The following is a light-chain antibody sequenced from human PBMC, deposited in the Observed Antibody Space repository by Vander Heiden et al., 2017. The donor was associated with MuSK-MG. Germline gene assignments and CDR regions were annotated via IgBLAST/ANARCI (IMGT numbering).Light chain of an antibody. V-gene: IGLV3-1*01. CDR2: QDG. CDR3: HAWDTTTDLV. CDR1: KLGGKY. Sequence: DLTQTHSPSVSPRQTANITCSGAKLGGKYASWYKPKSDQSPLLIIYQDGKRPSGTPELFSGSNSGNNVTLPLTGTQAMDESYYDCHAWDTTTDLVFGGGTKLTVL. J-gene: IGLJ2*01.